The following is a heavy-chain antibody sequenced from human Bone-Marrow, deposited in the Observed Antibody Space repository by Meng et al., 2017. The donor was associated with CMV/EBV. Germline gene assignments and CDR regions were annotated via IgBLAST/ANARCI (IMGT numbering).Heavy chain of an antibody. Sequence: SGPTLVKPTQTLTLTCTFSGFSLSTSAEGVGWIRQPPGKALEWLALIFWNDDKRYSPSLKSRLTITKDTSKNQVVLTMSNVDPVDTATYYCGRSSALPRLRWFDPWGQGTLVTVSS. V-gene: IGHV2-5*01. J-gene: IGHJ5*02. CDR3: GRSSALPRLRWFDP. CDR2: IFWNDDK. CDR1: GFSLSTSAEG. D-gene: IGHD2-15*01.